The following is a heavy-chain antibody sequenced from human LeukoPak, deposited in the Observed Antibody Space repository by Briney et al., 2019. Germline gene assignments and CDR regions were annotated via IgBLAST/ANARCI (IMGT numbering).Heavy chain of an antibody. CDR1: GFTFSDNW. D-gene: IGHD3-22*01. CDR2: ISPDGSDT. V-gene: IGHV3-74*01. Sequence: PGGSLRLSCAASGFTFSDNWMHWVRQAPGKGLVWVSRISPDGSDTVYADSVKGRFTVSRDNRKNTLYLQMNGLRAEDTAIYYCAIGCYYQCSGYCGFDYWGLGTLVTVSA. CDR3: AIGCYYQCSGYCGFDY. J-gene: IGHJ4*02.